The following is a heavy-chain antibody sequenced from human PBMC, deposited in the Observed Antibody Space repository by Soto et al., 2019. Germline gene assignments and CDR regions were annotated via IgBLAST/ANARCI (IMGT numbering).Heavy chain of an antibody. D-gene: IGHD6-19*01. J-gene: IGHJ4*02. CDR3: ARDSWSLRGIAVAGHFDY. CDR2: INAGNGNT. Sequence: ASVKVSCKASGYTFTSYAMHWVRQAPGQRLEWMGWINAGNGNTKYSQKFQGRVTMTTDTSTSTAYMELRSLRSDDTAVYYCARDSWSLRGIAVAGHFDYWGQGTLVTVSS. V-gene: IGHV1-3*01. CDR1: GYTFTSYA.